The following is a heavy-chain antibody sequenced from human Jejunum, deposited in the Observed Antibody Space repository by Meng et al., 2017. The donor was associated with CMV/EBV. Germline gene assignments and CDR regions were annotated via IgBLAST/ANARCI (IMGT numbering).Heavy chain of an antibody. D-gene: IGHD2-15*01. V-gene: IGHV7-4-1*02. CDR2: IDTNTGNP. CDR1: GYTFTSYA. Sequence: QVQLVQSGSELKKPGASVKVSRKASGYTFTSYAMNWVRQAPGQELEWMGWIDTNTGNPTYAQGFTGRFVFSLDTSVSTAYLQISSLKAADTAVYYCARLYCSGGSCYTIDYWGQGTLVTAPQ. J-gene: IGHJ4*02. CDR3: ARLYCSGGSCYTIDY.